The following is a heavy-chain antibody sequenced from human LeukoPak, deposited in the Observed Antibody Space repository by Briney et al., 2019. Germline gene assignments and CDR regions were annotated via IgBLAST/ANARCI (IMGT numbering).Heavy chain of an antibody. Sequence: SETLSLTCTVFGGSISSSSYYWGWIRQPPGKGLEWIGSIHYNGNTYYNPSLKSRVTMSVDTTSRNQFSLKLSSVTAADTAVFYWGGGGGGITRVYYFDYWGQGTLVTVSS. V-gene: IGHV4-39*07. CDR1: GGSISSSSYY. D-gene: IGHD1-14*01. CDR3: GGGGGGITRVYYFDY. CDR2: IHYNGNT. J-gene: IGHJ4*02.